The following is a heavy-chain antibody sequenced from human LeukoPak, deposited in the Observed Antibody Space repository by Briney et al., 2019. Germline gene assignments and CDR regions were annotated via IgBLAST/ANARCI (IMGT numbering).Heavy chain of an antibody. V-gene: IGHV4-38-2*02. CDR3: ASNLYYYDSSGPAFDY. Sequence: SETLSLTCTVSGYSISSTYYWGWIRQPPGKGLEWIGSIYHSGSTYYNPSLKSRVTISVDTSKNQFSLKLSSVTAADTAVYYCASNLYYYDSSGPAFDYWGQGTLVTVSS. CDR2: IYHSGST. J-gene: IGHJ4*02. CDR1: GYSISSTYY. D-gene: IGHD3-22*01.